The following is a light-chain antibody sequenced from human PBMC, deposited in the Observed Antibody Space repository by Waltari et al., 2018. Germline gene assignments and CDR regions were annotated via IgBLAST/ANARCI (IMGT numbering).Light chain of an antibody. V-gene: IGKV3-20*01. Sequence: IVLTQCPGTLSLSPGERATLSCRASQSVSSSYLAWYQQKPGQAPRLLIYGASSRATGIPDRFSGSGSGTDFTLTISRLEPEDFAVYYCQQYGSSPGTFGQGTKVEIK. CDR3: QQYGSSPGT. CDR2: GAS. CDR1: QSVSSSY. J-gene: IGKJ1*01.